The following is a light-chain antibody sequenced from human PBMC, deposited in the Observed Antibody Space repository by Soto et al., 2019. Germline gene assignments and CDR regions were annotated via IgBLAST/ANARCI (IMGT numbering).Light chain of an antibody. V-gene: IGLV2-23*01. CDR3: CLYAGSGTPYV. CDR1: SSDVGSYNL. Sequence: QSALTQPASVSGSPGQSITISCTGSSSDVGSYNLVSWYQHHPGKAPKLMIYGGSNRPSGISNRFSGSKSGNTASLTISGLQAEDEADYHCCLYAGSGTPYVFGTGTKLTVL. J-gene: IGLJ1*01. CDR2: GGS.